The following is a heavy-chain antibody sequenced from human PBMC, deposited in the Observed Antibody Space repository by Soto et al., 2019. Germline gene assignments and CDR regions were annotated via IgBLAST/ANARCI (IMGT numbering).Heavy chain of an antibody. J-gene: IGHJ3*01. Sequence: GESLKISCKGSGYSFTSYWIGWVRQMPVKGLEWMGIIYPGDSDTRYSPSFQGQVTISADKSISTAYLQWSSLKASDTAMYYCARHRLSTWDAFDLWGQGTMVTVSS. D-gene: IGHD2-2*01. V-gene: IGHV5-51*01. CDR3: ARHRLSTWDAFDL. CDR2: IYPGDSDT. CDR1: GYSFTSYW.